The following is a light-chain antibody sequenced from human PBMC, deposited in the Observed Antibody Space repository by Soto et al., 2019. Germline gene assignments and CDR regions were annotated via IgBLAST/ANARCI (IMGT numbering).Light chain of an antibody. CDR1: QSVSSSY. J-gene: IGKJ5*01. CDR2: GAS. CDR3: QQYGSSPPIT. Sequence: DIVLTQSPGTLSLSPGERATLSCRASQSVSSSYLAWYQQKPGQAPRLLIYGASSRATCIPDRFSGSGSGTDFTLTISRLEPEDFAVYYCQQYGSSPPITFGHGTRLEIK. V-gene: IGKV3-20*01.